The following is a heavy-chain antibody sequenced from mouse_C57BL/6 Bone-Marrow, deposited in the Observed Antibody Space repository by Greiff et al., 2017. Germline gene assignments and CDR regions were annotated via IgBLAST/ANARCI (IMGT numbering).Heavy chain of an antibody. CDR1: GYTFTSYW. D-gene: IGHD1-1*01. J-gene: IGHJ1*03. CDR3: ARLYYYGRDWYFDV. Sequence: VQLQQPGTELVKPGASVKLSCKASGYTFTSYWMHWVKQRPGQGLEWIGNINPSNGGTNYNEKFKSKATLTVDKSSSTAYMQLSSLTSEDSAVYFCARLYYYGRDWYFDVWGTGTTVTVSS. CDR2: INPSNGGT. V-gene: IGHV1-53*01.